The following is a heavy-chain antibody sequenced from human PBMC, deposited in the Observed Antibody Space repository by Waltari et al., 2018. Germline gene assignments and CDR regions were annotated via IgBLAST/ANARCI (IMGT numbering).Heavy chain of an antibody. V-gene: IGHV3-33*01. CDR2: IWYDGSNK. D-gene: IGHD3-16*02. CDR1: GFTFSSYG. J-gene: IGHJ4*02. CDR3: ARENYDYVWGSYRQYYFDY. Sequence: QVQLVESGGGVVQPGRSLRLSCAASGFTFSSYGMHWVRQAPGKGREWVAVIWYDGSNKYYADSVKGRFTISRDNSKNTLYLQMNSLRAEDTAVYYCARENYDYVWGSYRQYYFDYWGQGTLVTVSS.